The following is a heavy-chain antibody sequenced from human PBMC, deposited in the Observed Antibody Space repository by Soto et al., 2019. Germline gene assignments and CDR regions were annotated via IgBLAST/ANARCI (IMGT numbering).Heavy chain of an antibody. CDR2: ISYDGSNK. Sequence: PGGSLRLSCAASGFTFSSYGMHWVRQAPGKGLEWVAVISYDGSNKYYADSVKGRFTISRDNSKNTLYLQMNSLRAEDTAVYYCAKDLHCTNGVCYPYYYYYGMDVWGQGTTVTVSS. CDR3: AKDLHCTNGVCYPYYYYYGMDV. J-gene: IGHJ6*02. D-gene: IGHD2-8*01. V-gene: IGHV3-30*18. CDR1: GFTFSSYG.